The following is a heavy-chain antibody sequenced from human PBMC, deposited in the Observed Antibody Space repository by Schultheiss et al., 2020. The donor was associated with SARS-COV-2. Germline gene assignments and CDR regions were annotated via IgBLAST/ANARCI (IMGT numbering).Heavy chain of an antibody. CDR1: GGSISSGAYS. V-gene: IGHV4-61*08. D-gene: IGHD2-15*01. CDR3: ARELLFVGNYYYYGMDV. Sequence: SETLSLTCTVSGGSISSGAYSWSWIRQHPGKGLEWIGYIYYSGSTNYNPSLKSRVTISVDTSKNQFSLKLSSVTAADTAVYYCARELLFVGNYYYYGMDVWGQGTTVTVSS. CDR2: IYYSGST. J-gene: IGHJ6*02.